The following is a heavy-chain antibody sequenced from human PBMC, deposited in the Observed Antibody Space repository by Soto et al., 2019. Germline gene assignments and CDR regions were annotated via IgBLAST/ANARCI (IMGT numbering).Heavy chain of an antibody. CDR3: ARVLVWFEETNNWFDP. Sequence: QITLKESGPTLVKPTQPLTLTCTFSGFSLTTTGVGVCWIRQSPGKALEWRALIYWDDGKRFSPSLKSRLTITKDTPKNQVVLTMTNMDPVDTATYYCARVLVWFEETNNWFDPWGQGTLVTVSS. V-gene: IGHV2-5*02. CDR2: IYWDDGK. CDR1: GFSLTTTGVG. D-gene: IGHD3-10*01. J-gene: IGHJ5*02.